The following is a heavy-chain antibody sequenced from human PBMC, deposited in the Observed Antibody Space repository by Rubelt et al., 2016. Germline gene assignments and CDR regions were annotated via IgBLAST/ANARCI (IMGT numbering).Heavy chain of an antibody. CDR3: ARHDPYDSSPTRFDY. CDR2: ISSSSSYI. D-gene: IGHD3-22*01. Sequence: ISSSSSYIYYADSVKGRFTISRDNAKNSLYLQMNSLRAEDTAVYYCARHDPYDSSPTRFDYWGQGTLVTVSS. J-gene: IGHJ4*02. V-gene: IGHV3-21*01.